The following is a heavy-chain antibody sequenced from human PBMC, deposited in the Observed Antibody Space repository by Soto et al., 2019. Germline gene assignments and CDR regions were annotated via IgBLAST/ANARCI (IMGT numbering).Heavy chain of an antibody. V-gene: IGHV4-59*01. D-gene: IGHD4-17*01. CDR3: ARDRGEIAHYGDYYYGMDV. J-gene: IGHJ6*02. CDR1: GGSISSYY. Sequence: SETLSLTCTVSGGSISSYYWSWIRQPPGKGLEWIGYIYYSGSTNYNPSLKSRVTISVDTSKNQFSLKLSSVTAADTAVYYCARDRGEIAHYGDYYYGMDVWGQGTTVTVSS. CDR2: IYYSGST.